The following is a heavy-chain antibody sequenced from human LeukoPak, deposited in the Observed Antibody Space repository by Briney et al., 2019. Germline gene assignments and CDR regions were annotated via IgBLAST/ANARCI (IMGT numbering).Heavy chain of an antibody. J-gene: IGHJ4*02. D-gene: IGHD1-26*01. V-gene: IGHV1-2*02. Sequence: ASVKVSCKASGYTFTGYYMHWVRQAPGQGLEWMGWINPNSGGTNYAQKFQGRVTMTRDTSISTAYMELSRLRSDDTAVYYCASSAYSGSYSIFDYWGQGTLVTVSS. CDR3: ASSAYSGSYSIFDY. CDR1: GYTFTGYY. CDR2: INPNSGGT.